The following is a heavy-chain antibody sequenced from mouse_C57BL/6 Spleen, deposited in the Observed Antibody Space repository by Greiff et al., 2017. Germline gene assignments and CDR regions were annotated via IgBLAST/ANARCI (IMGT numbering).Heavy chain of an antibody. V-gene: IGHV7-3*01. J-gene: IGHJ4*01. Sequence: EVQLVESGGGLVQPGGSLSLSCAASGFTFTDYYMSWVRQPPGKALEWLGFIRNKANGYTTEYSASVKGRFTISRDNSQSILYLQMNALRAEDSATYYCARSLYGSYPYYYAMDYWGQGTSVTVSS. CDR1: GFTFTDYY. D-gene: IGHD2-1*01. CDR2: IRNKANGYTT. CDR3: ARSLYGSYPYYYAMDY.